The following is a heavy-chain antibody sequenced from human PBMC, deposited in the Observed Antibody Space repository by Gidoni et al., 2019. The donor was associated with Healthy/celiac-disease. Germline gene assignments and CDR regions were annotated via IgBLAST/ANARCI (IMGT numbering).Heavy chain of an antibody. V-gene: IGHV1-69*02. CDR2: ISPILGVA. D-gene: IGHD6-13*01. CDR1: GVTFSSYT. J-gene: IGHJ4*02. CDR3: ARGRYSSSWYLDY. Sequence: QVQLVQSGAEVKKPGSSVTVSCKASGVTFSSYTTSRVRQAPGKGLEWMGRISPILGVANYAQKFQGRVTITADKSTSTADMELSSLRSEDTAVYYCARGRYSSSWYLDYWGQGTLVTVSS.